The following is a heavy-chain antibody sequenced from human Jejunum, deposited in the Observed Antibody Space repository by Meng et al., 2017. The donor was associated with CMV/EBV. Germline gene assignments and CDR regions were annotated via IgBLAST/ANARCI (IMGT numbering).Heavy chain of an antibody. V-gene: IGHV1-69*02. CDR1: GNFNSYT. J-gene: IGHJ4*02. D-gene: IGHD3-22*01. CDR3: ARGRYPDYYDSSGCLGY. Sequence: GNFNSYTISWVRQATGQGLEWMGRFVPALGIAKYAQKFQGRVTITADKSTSTAYMELSRLTSEDTAVYYCARGRYPDYYDSSGCLGYWGQGTLVTVSS. CDR2: FVPALGIA.